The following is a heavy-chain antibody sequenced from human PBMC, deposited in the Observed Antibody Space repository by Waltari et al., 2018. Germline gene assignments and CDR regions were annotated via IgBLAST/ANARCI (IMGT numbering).Heavy chain of an antibody. D-gene: IGHD5-18*01. V-gene: IGHV3-30*07. J-gene: IGHJ4*02. Sequence: QVQLVESGGGVVHPGRSLRLLCEASGIPFSFHAMLWVRQAPGKGLEWVAGISYDGSDEYYADSVRGRFTISRDDSKDTVNLQMNSLRPEDTAVYYCARDGPLQIQSWYSFDYWGQGTLVTVSS. CDR2: ISYDGSDE. CDR1: GIPFSFHA. CDR3: ARDGPLQIQSWYSFDY.